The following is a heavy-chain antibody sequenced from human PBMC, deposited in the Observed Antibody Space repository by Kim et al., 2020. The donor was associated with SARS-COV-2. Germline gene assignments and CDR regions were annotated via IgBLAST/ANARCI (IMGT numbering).Heavy chain of an antibody. J-gene: IGHJ4*02. CDR2: IYYSGST. CDR3: ARVSDYGDYYFDY. CDR1: GGSISSYY. D-gene: IGHD4-17*01. Sequence: SETLSLTCTVSGGSISSYYWSWIRQPPGKGLEWIGYIYYSGSTNYNPSLKSRVTISVDTSKNQFSLKLSAVTAADTAVYYCARVSDYGDYYFDYWGQGTLVTVSS. V-gene: IGHV4-59*01.